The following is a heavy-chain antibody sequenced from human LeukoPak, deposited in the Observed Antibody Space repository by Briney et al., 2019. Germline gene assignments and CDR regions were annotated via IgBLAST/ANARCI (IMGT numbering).Heavy chain of an antibody. J-gene: IGHJ4*02. Sequence: GGSLRLSCAASGFTVSSEYMSWVRQTPGKGLEWVSVIYNVGSTKYADSVKARFTISRDNSKNTLDLQMNSLRAEDTAVYFCARASQWLAFDDWGQGTLVTVSS. CDR1: GFTVSSEY. CDR2: IYNVGST. V-gene: IGHV3-66*01. CDR3: ARASQWLAFDD. D-gene: IGHD6-19*01.